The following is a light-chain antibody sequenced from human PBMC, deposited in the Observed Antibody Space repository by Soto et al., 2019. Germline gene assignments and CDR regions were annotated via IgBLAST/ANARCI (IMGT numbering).Light chain of an antibody. J-gene: IGKJ2*01. CDR2: GAS. CDR1: QSVSSN. Sequence: EIVMTQSPATLSVSPGERATLSCRASQSVSSNLAWYQQKPRQAPRLLIYGASTRATGIPARFSGSGSGTEFTLTISILQSEDFAVYYCQQYNNWPPYTFGQGTNLEIK. V-gene: IGKV3-15*01. CDR3: QQYNNWPPYT.